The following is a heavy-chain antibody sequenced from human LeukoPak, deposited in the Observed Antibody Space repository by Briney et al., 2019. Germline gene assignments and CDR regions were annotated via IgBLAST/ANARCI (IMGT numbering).Heavy chain of an antibody. D-gene: IGHD5-12*01. V-gene: IGHV4-4*07. CDR1: GGSISSYS. CDR3: AREWHHVFDY. CDR2: IYPRESP. Sequence: SETLSLTCTVSGGSISSYSWSWMRQPAGKGLEWIGRIYPRESPNYNPSLKSRVIISVDKSKNQFSLKLRSVTAADTAVYYCAREWHHVFDYWGQGNLVTVSS. J-gene: IGHJ4*02.